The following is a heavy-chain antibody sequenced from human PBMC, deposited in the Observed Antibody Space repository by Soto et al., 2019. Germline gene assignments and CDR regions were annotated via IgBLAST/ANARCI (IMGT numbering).Heavy chain of an antibody. CDR3: ARPQLFFYVPPGAFDI. J-gene: IGHJ3*02. Sequence: EVQLLESGGGLVQPGGSLRLSCAASGFTFSSYAMSWVRQAPGKGLEWVSGFSGSDNNTYYAASVKGRFTISRDNSKNTLYLQMNSLRVEDTAIYYCARPQLFFYVPPGAFDIWGQGTMVTVSS. CDR1: GFTFSSYA. CDR2: FSGSDNNT. V-gene: IGHV3-23*01. D-gene: IGHD3-10*02.